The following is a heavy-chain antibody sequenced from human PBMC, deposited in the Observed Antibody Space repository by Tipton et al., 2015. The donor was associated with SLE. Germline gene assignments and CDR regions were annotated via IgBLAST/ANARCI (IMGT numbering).Heavy chain of an antibody. CDR3: AMLAGTVITEDY. Sequence: TLSLTCAVYGGSFRGYYWTWIRQPPGKGLEWIGDIHYRGTTYYNPPLKSRVTLSVDTSKNQFSLKLTSVTAADTALYYCAMLAGTVITEDYWGQGTLVTVSS. J-gene: IGHJ4*02. CDR1: GGSFRGYY. V-gene: IGHV4-34*01. D-gene: IGHD4-17*01. CDR2: IHYRGTT.